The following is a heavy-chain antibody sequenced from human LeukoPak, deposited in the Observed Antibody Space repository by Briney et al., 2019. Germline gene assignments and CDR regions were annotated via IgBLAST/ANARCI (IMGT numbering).Heavy chain of an antibody. CDR3: AKDERTYYDFWSGYSLGFFDY. CDR1: GFTFSSYG. CDR2: ISYDGSNK. Sequence: GGSLRLSCAASGFTFSSYGMHWVRQAPGKGLEWVAVISYDGSNKYYADSVKGRFTISRDNSKNTPYLQMNSLRAEDTAVYYCAKDERTYYDFWSGYSLGFFDYWGQGTLVTVSS. V-gene: IGHV3-30*18. J-gene: IGHJ4*02. D-gene: IGHD3-3*01.